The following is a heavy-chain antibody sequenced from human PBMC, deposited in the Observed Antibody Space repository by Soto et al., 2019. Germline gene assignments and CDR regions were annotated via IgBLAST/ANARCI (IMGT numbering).Heavy chain of an antibody. V-gene: IGHV3-15*01. CDR2: IRSKTDGGTT. D-gene: IGHD2-2*01. CDR1: GFTLNNAW. J-gene: IGHJ5*02. CDR3: AALRKYLAGFDP. Sequence: GGSLRLSCAVSGFTLNNAWMSWVRQAPGRGLEWVARIRSKTDGGTTDYVAPVEGRFTISRDDSKNTLYLQMNSLKSEDTAVYFCAALRKYLAGFDPWGQGTLVTVSS.